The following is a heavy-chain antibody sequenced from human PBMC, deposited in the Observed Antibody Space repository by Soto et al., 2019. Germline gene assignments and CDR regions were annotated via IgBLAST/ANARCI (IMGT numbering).Heavy chain of an antibody. J-gene: IGHJ6*02. CDR1: GYTFTGYY. V-gene: IGHV1-2*02. CDR2: INPNSGGT. Sequence: ASVKVSCKASGYTFTGYYMPWVRQAPGQGLEWMGWINPNSGGTNYAQKFQGRVTMTRDTSISTAYMELSRLRSDDTAVYYCAVNTIFGVVITARMDVWGQGTTVTVSS. CDR3: AVNTIFGVVITARMDV. D-gene: IGHD3-3*01.